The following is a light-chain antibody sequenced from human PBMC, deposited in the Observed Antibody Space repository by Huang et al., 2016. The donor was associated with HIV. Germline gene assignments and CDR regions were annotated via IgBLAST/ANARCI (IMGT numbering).Light chain of an antibody. CDR1: RSLSST. Sequence: EVVMTQSPVSLSVSPGERATLSCRASRSLSSTLAWYQQKLGQAPRLLIYGTSTRAIGIPARFSGTGSGTEFTLTISSLQSEDFAVYYCQQYNNWPPAFGQGTKVEIK. CDR2: GTS. CDR3: QQYNNWPPA. J-gene: IGKJ1*01. V-gene: IGKV3-15*01.